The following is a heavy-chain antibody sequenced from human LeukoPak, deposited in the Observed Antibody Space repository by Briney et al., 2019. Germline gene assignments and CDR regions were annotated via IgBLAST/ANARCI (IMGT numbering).Heavy chain of an antibody. CDR3: ARAPGYCSGGSCTRGYNWFDP. J-gene: IGHJ5*02. D-gene: IGHD2-15*01. Sequence: SETLSLTCTVSGGSISSSDYYWGWIRQPPGKGLEWIGNIYYGGSTYYNPSLKSRVTISVDTSMNQFSLKLSFVTTADTAVYYCARAPGYCSGGSCTRGYNWFDPWGQGTLVTVSS. CDR2: IYYGGST. V-gene: IGHV4-39*01. CDR1: GGSISSSDYY.